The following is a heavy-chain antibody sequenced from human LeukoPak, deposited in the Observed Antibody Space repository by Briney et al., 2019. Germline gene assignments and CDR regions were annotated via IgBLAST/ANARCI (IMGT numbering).Heavy chain of an antibody. CDR3: ARDSTDAFDI. J-gene: IGHJ3*02. V-gene: IGHV4-59*12. D-gene: IGHD2-2*01. Sequence: PSETLSLTCTVSGGSISSYYWSWIRQPPGKGLEWIGYIYYSGSTSYNPSLKSRVTMSVDTSKNQFSLKLSSVTAADTAVYYCARDSTDAFDIWGQGTMVIVSS. CDR2: IYYSGST. CDR1: GGSISSYY.